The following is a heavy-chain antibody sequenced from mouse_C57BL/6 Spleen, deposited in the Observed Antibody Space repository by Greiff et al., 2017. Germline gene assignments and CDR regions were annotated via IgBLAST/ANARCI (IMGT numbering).Heavy chain of an antibody. CDR1: GYTFTDYN. V-gene: IGHV1-18*01. CDR3: ARSLGGYYDAMDY. Sequence: EVQLQQSGPELVKPGASVKIPCKASGYTFTDYNMDWVKQSHGKSLEWIGDINPNNGGTIYNQKFKGKATLTVDQSSSTAYMELRSLTSEDTAVYYCARSLGGYYDAMDYWGQGTSVTVS. J-gene: IGHJ4*01. CDR2: INPNNGGT. D-gene: IGHD2-2*01.